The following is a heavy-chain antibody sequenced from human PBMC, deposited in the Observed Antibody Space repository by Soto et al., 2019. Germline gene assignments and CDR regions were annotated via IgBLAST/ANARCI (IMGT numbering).Heavy chain of an antibody. J-gene: IGHJ4*02. Sequence: GESLKLSCQGSGYSFTSYWIGWVRQMPGKGLEWMGIIYPGDSDTRYSPSFQGQVTISADKSISTAYLQWSSLKASDTAMYYCARLTMVRGVIVGGPFDYWGQGTLVTVSS. CDR2: IYPGDSDT. CDR1: GYSFTSYW. CDR3: ARLTMVRGVIVGGPFDY. V-gene: IGHV5-51*01. D-gene: IGHD3-10*01.